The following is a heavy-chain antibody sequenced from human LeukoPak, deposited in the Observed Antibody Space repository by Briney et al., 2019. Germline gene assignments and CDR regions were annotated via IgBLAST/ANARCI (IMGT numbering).Heavy chain of an antibody. CDR3: ARHRYCSSTSCYDARFDP. CDR1: GGSFSGYY. D-gene: IGHD2-2*01. CDR2: IYYSGST. Sequence: SETLSLTCAVYGGSFSGYYWSWIRQPPGKGLEWIGYIYYSGSTNHNPSLKSRVTISVDTSKNQFSLKLSSVTAADTAVYYCARHRYCSSTSCYDARFDPWGQGTLVTVSS. V-gene: IGHV4-59*08. J-gene: IGHJ5*02.